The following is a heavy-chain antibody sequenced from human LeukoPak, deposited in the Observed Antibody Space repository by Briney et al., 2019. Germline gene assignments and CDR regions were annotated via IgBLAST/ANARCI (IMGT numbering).Heavy chain of an antibody. V-gene: IGHV1-46*01. CDR1: GFTFINYY. Sequence: ASVKVSCKASGFTFINYYMHWVRQAPGQGLEWLGIINLSGGSTHYPQKFQDRVTMTRDTSTSTAYMELSSLRSEDTAVYYCARDLDYGEKSEDYWGQGTLVTVSS. CDR3: ARDLDYGEKSEDY. D-gene: IGHD4/OR15-4a*01. J-gene: IGHJ4*02. CDR2: INLSGGST.